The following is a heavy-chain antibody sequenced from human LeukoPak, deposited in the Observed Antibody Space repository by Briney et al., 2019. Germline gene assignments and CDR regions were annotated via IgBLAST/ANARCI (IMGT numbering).Heavy chain of an antibody. V-gene: IGHV3-74*01. D-gene: IGHD3-22*01. J-gene: IGHJ4*02. Sequence: GGSLRLSCAASGFTYNNYWMHWVRQAPGKGLVWVSRINGDGSSTYYADSVKGRFTISRDNANNTLYLQMNSLRAEDTAVYYCSRANYYESSGYQCYFDYWGQGSLVTVSS. CDR2: INGDGSST. CDR1: GFTYNNYW. CDR3: SRANYYESSGYQCYFDY.